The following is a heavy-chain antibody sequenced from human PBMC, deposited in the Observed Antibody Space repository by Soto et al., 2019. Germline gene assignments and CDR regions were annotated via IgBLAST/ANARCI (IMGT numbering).Heavy chain of an antibody. CDR3: ARLYSGTLSLRY. CDR2: IYYSGST. J-gene: IGHJ4*02. V-gene: IGHV4-39*01. Sequence: SETLSLTCTVSGGSISSSSYYWAWIRQPPGKGLEWIGSIYYSGSTYYNPSLKSRVTISVDTSKNQFSLKLSSVTAADTAVYYCARLYSGTLSLRYWGQGTLVTVSS. CDR1: GGSISSSSYY. D-gene: IGHD3-10*02.